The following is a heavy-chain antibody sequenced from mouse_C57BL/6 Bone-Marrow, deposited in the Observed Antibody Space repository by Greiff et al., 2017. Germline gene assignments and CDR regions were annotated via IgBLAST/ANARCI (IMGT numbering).Heavy chain of an antibody. CDR1: GYTFPSYW. J-gene: IGHJ1*03. D-gene: IGHD1-1*01. Sequence: QVHVKQPGTELVKPGASVKLSCKASGYTFPSYWMHWVKQRPGQGLEWIGNINPSNGGTNYNEKFQSKATLTVDKSSSTAYMQLSILTSEDAAVYYCARKNYGSRRGYFDVWGTGTTVTVSS. CDR2: INPSNGGT. V-gene: IGHV1-53*01. CDR3: ARKNYGSRRGYFDV.